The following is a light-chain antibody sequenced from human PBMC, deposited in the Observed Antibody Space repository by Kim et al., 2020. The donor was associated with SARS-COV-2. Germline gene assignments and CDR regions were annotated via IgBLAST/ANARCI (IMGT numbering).Light chain of an antibody. CDR3: QQSYITPYT. Sequence: SASVGDRLTITCRASSGIDLNLNWYQQKPGKAPKLLIYAASRLQSGVPSRFSGGGSGTDFTLTITSLQPDDFATYFCQQSYITPYTFGQGTKLEI. V-gene: IGKV1-39*01. CDR2: AAS. CDR1: SGIDLN. J-gene: IGKJ2*01.